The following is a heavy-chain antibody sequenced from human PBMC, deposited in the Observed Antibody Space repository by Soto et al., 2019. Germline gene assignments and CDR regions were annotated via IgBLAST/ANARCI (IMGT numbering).Heavy chain of an antibody. D-gene: IGHD3-16*01. Sequence: QITLKESGPTLVKPTQTLTLTCSFSGFSLSSPTAGVAWIRQPPGGALEWRAVIYWDDDRRYNPSLHSRLTITKDTSKNLVVLLMTNMDPVDTGTYYCAHIMITFGGVTADDAFDTWGQGTRVTVSS. CDR1: GFSLSSPTAG. V-gene: IGHV2-5*02. CDR3: AHIMITFGGVTADDAFDT. CDR2: IYWDDDR. J-gene: IGHJ3*02.